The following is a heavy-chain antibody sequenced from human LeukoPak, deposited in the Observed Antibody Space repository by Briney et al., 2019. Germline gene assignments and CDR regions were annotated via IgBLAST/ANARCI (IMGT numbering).Heavy chain of an antibody. Sequence: GASVKVSCKTSGYTFTDYFVHWVRQAPGQGVEWVGLINLSGGGHADSTQNFQGRINMTRDTSTSTVFMELSSLRPDDTAVYYCARYCSGSGSYSADFYMDVWGKGTTVTVSS. CDR1: GYTFTDYF. J-gene: IGHJ6*03. V-gene: IGHV1-46*01. CDR2: INLSGGGHA. CDR3: ARYCSGSGSYSADFYMDV. D-gene: IGHD3-10*01.